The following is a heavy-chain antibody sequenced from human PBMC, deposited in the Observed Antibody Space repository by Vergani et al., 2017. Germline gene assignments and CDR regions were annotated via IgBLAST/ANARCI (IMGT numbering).Heavy chain of an antibody. D-gene: IGHD4-23*01. CDR3: ARDNKQLRPRAFDL. Sequence: QVQLQESGPGLVKPSQTLSLTCTVSGASINNDFYYWHWIRQPAGKGLEWIGRIYVSGITDYNSSLQSRVSMSVDTSKNQFSLTLTSVTAADTAVYYCARDNKQLRPRAFDLGVQGTMVTVSS. J-gene: IGHJ3*01. CDR2: IYVSGIT. CDR1: GASINNDFYY. V-gene: IGHV4-61*02.